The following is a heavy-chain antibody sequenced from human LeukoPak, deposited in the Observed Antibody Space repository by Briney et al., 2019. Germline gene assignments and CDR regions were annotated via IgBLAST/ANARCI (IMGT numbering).Heavy chain of an antibody. D-gene: IGHD1-26*01. CDR3: AFSGAKVSSYYYGMDV. Sequence: SSETLSLTCTVSGVSVSSGSYYWSWIRQPPGKGLEWIGYIYYSGSTNYNPSLKSRVTISVDTSKNQFSLKLSSVTAADTAVYYCAFSGAKVSSYYYGMDVWGQGTTVTVSS. J-gene: IGHJ6*02. CDR2: IYYSGST. CDR1: GVSVSSGSYY. V-gene: IGHV4-61*01.